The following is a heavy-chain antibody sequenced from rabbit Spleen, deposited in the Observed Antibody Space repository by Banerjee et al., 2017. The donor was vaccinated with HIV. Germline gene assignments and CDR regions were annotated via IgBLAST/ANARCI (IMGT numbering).Heavy chain of an antibody. CDR1: GVSFSGNSY. CDR2: IDTGSSGFT. Sequence: QSLEESGGDLVKPGASLTLTCRASGVSFSGNSYMCWVRQAPGKGLEWIACIDTGSSGFTYSATWAKGRFTCSKTSSTTVTLQMTSLTVADTATYFCARDTGSSFSSYGMDLWGPGTLVTVS. V-gene: IGHV1S40*01. CDR3: ARDTGSSFSSYGMDL. J-gene: IGHJ6*01. D-gene: IGHD8-1*01.